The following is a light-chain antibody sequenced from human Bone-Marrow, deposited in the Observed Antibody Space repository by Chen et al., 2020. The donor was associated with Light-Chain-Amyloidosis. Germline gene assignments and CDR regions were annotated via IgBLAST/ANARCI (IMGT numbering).Light chain of an antibody. Sequence: QSALTQPASVSGSPGQSITISGTGTTNDVGRYKYVSWYQQHPGKAPKLLIHDVDSRPSGISDRFSGSQSGNTASLTISGLQADDEADYYCGSFTTTNSIVFGGGTKLTVL. J-gene: IGLJ2*01. V-gene: IGLV2-14*03. CDR1: TNDVGRYKY. CDR3: GSFTTTNSIV. CDR2: DVD.